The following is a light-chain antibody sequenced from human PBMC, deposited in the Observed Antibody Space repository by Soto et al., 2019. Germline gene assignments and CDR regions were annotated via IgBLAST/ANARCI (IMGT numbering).Light chain of an antibody. J-gene: IGKJ1*01. CDR2: GAS. CDR1: ESVASN. CDR3: QQYNHWPPWT. Sequence: EIVLTQSPGALSLSPGERATLSCRASESVASNYLAWYQHKPGQAPRLLFFGASTRATGIPARFSGSGSGTEFTLTISSLQSEDFAVYYCQQYNHWPPWTFGQGTKVDIK. V-gene: IGKV3-15*01.